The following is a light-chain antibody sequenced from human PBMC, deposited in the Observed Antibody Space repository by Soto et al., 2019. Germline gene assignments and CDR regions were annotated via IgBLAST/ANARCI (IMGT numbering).Light chain of an antibody. J-gene: IGKJ4*01. CDR1: QSISNW. CDR3: QQYDSYPLT. CDR2: KAS. V-gene: IGKV1-5*03. Sequence: DIQMTQSPATLSASVGDSVTITCRASQSISNWLAWYQQKPGKAPKFLIYKASSLGTGVPGRFSGSGSGTEFTLTINSLQPDDAATYFCQQYDSYPLTFGGGTKVEIK.